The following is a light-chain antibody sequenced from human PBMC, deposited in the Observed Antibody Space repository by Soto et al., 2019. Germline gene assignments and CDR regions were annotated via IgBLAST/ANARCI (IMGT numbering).Light chain of an antibody. CDR3: QQYGSSLGT. J-gene: IGKJ4*01. CDR2: GAS. Sequence: EIVLTQSPGTLSLSPGERATLSCRASQSVSSSYLAWHQQKLGQAPRLLIYGASSRATGIPDRFSGSGSGTDFTLTISRLEPEDFAVYYWQQYGSSLGTFGGGTKVESK. CDR1: QSVSSSY. V-gene: IGKV3-20*01.